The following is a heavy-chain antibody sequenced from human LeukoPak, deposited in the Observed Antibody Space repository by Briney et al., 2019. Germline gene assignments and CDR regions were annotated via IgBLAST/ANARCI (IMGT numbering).Heavy chain of an antibody. CDR1: GGTFSSYA. CDR2: ISSNGGST. J-gene: IGHJ3*02. D-gene: IGHD3-10*01. CDR3: ARGARPLWFGELLDAFDI. V-gene: IGHV3-64*01. Sequence: ASVKVSCKASGGTFSSYAMHWVRQAPGKGLEYVSAISSNGGSTYYANSVKGRFTISRDNSKNTLYLQMGSLRAEDMAVYYCARGARPLWFGELLDAFDIWGQGTMVTVSS.